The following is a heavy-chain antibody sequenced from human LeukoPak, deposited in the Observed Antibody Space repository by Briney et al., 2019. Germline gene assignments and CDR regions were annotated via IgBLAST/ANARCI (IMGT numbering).Heavy chain of an antibody. CDR2: ISWNSGII. CDR3: TKDSVAMVTTSDY. Sequence: GGSLRLSCAASGFTFHDYAMHWVRQAPGKGLEWVSDISWNSGIIGYADSVKGRFTTSRDNAKNSLYLQMNSLRPEDTALYYCTKDSVAMVTTSDYWGQGTLVTVSS. J-gene: IGHJ4*02. V-gene: IGHV3-9*01. D-gene: IGHD5-18*01. CDR1: GFTFHDYA.